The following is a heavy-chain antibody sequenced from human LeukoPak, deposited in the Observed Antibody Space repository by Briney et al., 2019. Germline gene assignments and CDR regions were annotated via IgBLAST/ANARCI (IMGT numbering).Heavy chain of an antibody. CDR3: ASSPRGTEYFHY. D-gene: IGHD3-10*01. V-gene: IGHV4-59*08. J-gene: IGHJ1*01. CDR1: GDSVSSYY. CDR2: VSYSGSA. Sequence: PSETLSLTCTVSGDSVSSYYWSWIRQPPAKGLEWIGYVSYSGSANYNPSLRGRVTISIDTSKNQFSLKLSSVTAADTAVYYCASSPRGTEYFHYWGQGTLVTVSS.